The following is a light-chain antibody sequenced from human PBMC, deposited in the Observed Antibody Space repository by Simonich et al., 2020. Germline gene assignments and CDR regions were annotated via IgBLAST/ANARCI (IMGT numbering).Light chain of an antibody. CDR2: EGS. Sequence: QSALTQPPSASGSPGQSVTISCTGTSSDVGSYNLVSWYQQHPGKAPKRMIYEGSKRPSGVSNRFSGSKSGNTASLTISGLQAEDEADYYCCSYAGSSTWVFGGGTKLTVL. CDR1: SSDVGSYNL. CDR3: CSYAGSSTWV. V-gene: IGLV2-23*01. J-gene: IGLJ3*02.